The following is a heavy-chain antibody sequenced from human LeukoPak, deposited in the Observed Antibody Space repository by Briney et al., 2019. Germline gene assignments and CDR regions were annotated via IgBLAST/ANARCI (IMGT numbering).Heavy chain of an antibody. CDR2: ISGDGKGR. V-gene: IGHV3-23*01. J-gene: IGHJ4*02. Sequence: GGSLRLSCAASGFTFSSYGMSWVRQAPGKGLQWVSAISGDGKGRDYPDSVKGRFTISRDNSKNTLYLQMNSLRAEDTAVYYCFCLDVDSWGQGTLVTVSS. CDR3: FCLDVDS. D-gene: IGHD3-16*01. CDR1: GFTFSSYG.